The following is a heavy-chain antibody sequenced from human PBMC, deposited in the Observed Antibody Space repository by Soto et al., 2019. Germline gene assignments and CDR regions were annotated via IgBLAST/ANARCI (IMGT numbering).Heavy chain of an antibody. J-gene: IGHJ5*02. D-gene: IGHD2-15*01. Sequence: EVLLVESGGGLVKPGGSLRLSCAASGFTFSTYTMNWVRQTPGKGLEWVSSISSGSNYIYYADSLKGRFTISRDNAKNSLYLQMNSLRAEDTAVYYCARDYGKLNPWGQGTLVTVSS. CDR2: ISSGSNYI. CDR1: GFTFSTYT. CDR3: ARDYGKLNP. V-gene: IGHV3-21*01.